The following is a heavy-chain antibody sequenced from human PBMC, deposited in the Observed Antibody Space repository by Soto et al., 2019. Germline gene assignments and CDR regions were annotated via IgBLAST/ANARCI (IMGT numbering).Heavy chain of an antibody. V-gene: IGHV5-51*01. CDR2: IYPGDSDT. J-gene: IGHJ3*02. CDR1: GYSFTSYW. Sequence: GESLKISCEGSGYSFTSYWIGWVRQMPGKGLEWMGIIYPGDSDTRYSPSFQGQVTISADKSISTAYLQWSSLKASDTAMYYCARPGAVVPAAIGGAFDIWGQGTMVTVSS. D-gene: IGHD2-2*02. CDR3: ARPGAVVPAAIGGAFDI.